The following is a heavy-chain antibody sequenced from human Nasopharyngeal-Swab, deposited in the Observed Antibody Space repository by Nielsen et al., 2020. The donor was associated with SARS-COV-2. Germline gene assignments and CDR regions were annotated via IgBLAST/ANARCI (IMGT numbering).Heavy chain of an antibody. J-gene: IGHJ3*02. V-gene: IGHV3-33*01. Sequence: VRQAPGKGLEWVAVIWYDGSNKYYADSVKGRFTISRDNSKNTLYLQMNSLRAEDTAVYYCARSGPYYYDSSGYRHGGAFDIWGQGTMVTVS. CDR3: ARSGPYYYDSSGYRHGGAFDI. D-gene: IGHD3-22*01. CDR2: IWYDGSNK.